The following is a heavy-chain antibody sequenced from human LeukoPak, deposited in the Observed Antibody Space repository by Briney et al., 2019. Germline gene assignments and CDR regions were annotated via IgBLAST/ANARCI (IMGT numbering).Heavy chain of an antibody. J-gene: IGHJ4*02. Sequence: PSETLSLTCTVSGGSIRSSYYYWGWIRQPPGKGLEWIGSIYDSGSTYYNPSLKSRVTISVDTSKNQFSLKLRSVTAADTAVYYCARGTIGSYTYWGQGTLVTVSS. D-gene: IGHD3-10*01. CDR3: ARGTIGSYTY. V-gene: IGHV4-39*07. CDR1: GGSIRSSYYY. CDR2: IYDSGST.